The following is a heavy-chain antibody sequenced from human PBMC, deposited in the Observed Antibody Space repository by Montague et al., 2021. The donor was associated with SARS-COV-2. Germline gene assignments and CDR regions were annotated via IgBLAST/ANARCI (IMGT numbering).Heavy chain of an antibody. CDR3: ARGSGWMGNAFDI. D-gene: IGHD6-19*01. CDR2: IYYSGST. Sequence: SETLSLTCTVSGGSISSSSYYWGWIRQPPGKGLEWIGSIYYSGSTYYNPSLKSRVTISVDTSKNQFSPKLSSVTAADTAVYYCARGSGWMGNAFDIWGQGTMVTVSS. V-gene: IGHV4-39*07. CDR1: GGSISSSSYY. J-gene: IGHJ3*02.